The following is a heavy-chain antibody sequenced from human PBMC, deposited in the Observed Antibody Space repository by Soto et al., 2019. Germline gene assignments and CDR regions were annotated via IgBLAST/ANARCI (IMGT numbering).Heavy chain of an antibody. V-gene: IGHV4-61*01. CDR1: GGSVSSGSYY. CDR3: ARDEYFDWLGAFDI. D-gene: IGHD3-9*01. Sequence: SSETLSLTCTVSGGSVSSGSYYWSWIRQPPGKGLEWIGYIYYSGSTNYNPSLKSRVTISVDTSKNQFSLKLSSVTAADTAVYYCARDEYFDWLGAFDIWGQGTMVTIS. J-gene: IGHJ3*02. CDR2: IYYSGST.